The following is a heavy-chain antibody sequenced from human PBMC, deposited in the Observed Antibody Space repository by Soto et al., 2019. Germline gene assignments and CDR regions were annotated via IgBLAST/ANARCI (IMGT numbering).Heavy chain of an antibody. Sequence: QVQLVQSGAEVKKPGASVKVSCKASGYTFTSYGISWVRQAPGQGLEWMGWISAYNGNTNYAQKLQGRVTMTTDTSTSTAYRELRSLRADYTAVYYCARSPEYSSSYYYYYYYMDVWGKGTTVTVSS. V-gene: IGHV1-18*01. CDR3: ARSPEYSSSYYYYYYYMDV. CDR2: ISAYNGNT. J-gene: IGHJ6*03. CDR1: GYTFTSYG. D-gene: IGHD6-6*01.